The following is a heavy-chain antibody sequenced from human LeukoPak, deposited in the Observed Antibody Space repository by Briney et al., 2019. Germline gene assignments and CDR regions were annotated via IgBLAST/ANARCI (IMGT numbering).Heavy chain of an antibody. Sequence: GSLRLSCAASGFTFNTYAMGWVRQAPGMGLEWVSTFGGSGDGTYYADSVKGRFTVSRDNSKNTLYLQMNSLRAEDTAVYYCAKDYSSSWYYFDYWGQGTLVTVSS. CDR3: AKDYSSSWYYFDY. J-gene: IGHJ4*02. D-gene: IGHD6-13*01. CDR1: GFTFNTYA. V-gene: IGHV3-23*01. CDR2: FGGSGDGT.